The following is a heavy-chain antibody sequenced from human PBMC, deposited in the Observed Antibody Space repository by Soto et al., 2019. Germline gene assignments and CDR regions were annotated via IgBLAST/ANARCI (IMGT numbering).Heavy chain of an antibody. V-gene: IGHV3-23*01. CDR1: GFTFSSYA. CDR3: GKRSGYGQTLYYFDY. Sequence: GGSLRLSCAASGFTFSSYAMSWVRQAPGKGLEWVSAISGSGGSTYYADSAKGRFNISRDNSKNTLYLQMNSPRTEDTAVYYCGKRSGYGQTLYYFDYWGQGTLVTVSS. J-gene: IGHJ4*02. D-gene: IGHD5-18*01. CDR2: ISGSGGST.